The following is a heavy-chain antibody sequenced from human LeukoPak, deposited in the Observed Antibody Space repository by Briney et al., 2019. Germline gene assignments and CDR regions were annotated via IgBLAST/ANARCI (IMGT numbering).Heavy chain of an antibody. CDR2: IYTSGST. Sequence: PSQTLSLTCTVSGNSISSGDNYWSWIRQPAGKGLEWIVRIYTSGSTNYNPSLKSRVTISGDTSKNQFSLRLSSVTAADTAVYYCARASYSYDINGWVPFDYWGQGTLVTVSS. D-gene: IGHD3-22*01. J-gene: IGHJ4*02. CDR1: GNSISSGDNY. V-gene: IGHV4-61*02. CDR3: ARASYSYDINGWVPFDY.